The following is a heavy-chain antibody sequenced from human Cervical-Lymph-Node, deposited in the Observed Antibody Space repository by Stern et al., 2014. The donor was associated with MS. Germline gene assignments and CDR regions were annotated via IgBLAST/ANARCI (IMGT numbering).Heavy chain of an antibody. CDR2: IYSDGST. J-gene: IGHJ5*01. D-gene: IGHD1-26*01. CDR1: GGSMSSKY. CDR3: ARVTGRGTRQNWFDS. Sequence: QLQLQESGPGLVKPSETVSLTCTVSGGSMSSKYWNWIRQPPGKGLELIGYIYSDGSTNYNPSLKSQGIISLDTSTNQFSLSLTSVTAADTAVYYCARVTGRGTRQNWFDSWGQGTLVTVSS. V-gene: IGHV4-59*01.